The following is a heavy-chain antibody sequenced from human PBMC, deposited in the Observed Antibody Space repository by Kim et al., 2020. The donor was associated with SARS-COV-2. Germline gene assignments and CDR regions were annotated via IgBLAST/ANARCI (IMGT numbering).Heavy chain of an antibody. D-gene: IGHD2-2*01. Sequence: GGSLRLSCAASGFTFSSYAMSWVRQAPGKGLEWVSAISGSGGSTYYADSVKGRFTISRDNSKNTLYLQMNSLRAEDTAVYYCARRAEEYQLLFDYYYYYMDVWGKGTTVTVSS. J-gene: IGHJ6*03. CDR3: ARRAEEYQLLFDYYYYYMDV. CDR1: GFTFSSYA. V-gene: IGHV3-23*01. CDR2: ISGSGGST.